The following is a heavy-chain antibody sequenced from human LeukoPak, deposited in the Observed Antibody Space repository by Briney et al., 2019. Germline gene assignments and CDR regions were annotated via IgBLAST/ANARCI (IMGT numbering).Heavy chain of an antibody. D-gene: IGHD1-26*01. V-gene: IGHV5-51*01. CDR2: MYPGGSDI. J-gene: IGHJ4*02. CDR3: ASRTGSYYPFDS. CDR1: GYSFSNYY. Sequence: GESLKISCKGSGYSFSNYYIDWVRQMPGKGLEWMGVMYPGGSDIRYSPSFQGQVTISADKSIDTAYLQWSGLKASDSGMYYCASRTGSYYPFDSWGQGTLVTVSS.